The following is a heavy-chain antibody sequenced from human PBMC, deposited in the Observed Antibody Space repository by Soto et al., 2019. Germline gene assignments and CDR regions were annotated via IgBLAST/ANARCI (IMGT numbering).Heavy chain of an antibody. Sequence: QVQLQESGPGLVKPSQTLSLTCTVSGASISSGDYYWTWIRQPPGKGLEWIGSIYYSGSTYYNPSRKRRVTIAVNTSYNQFSLKPSSVTAADTAVYYYARESYDSSPYYLDYQCRGKLVKVSS. CDR3: ARESYDSSPYYLDY. CDR2: IYYSGST. J-gene: IGHJ4*02. CDR1: GASISSGDYY. D-gene: IGHD3-22*01. V-gene: IGHV4-30-4*01.